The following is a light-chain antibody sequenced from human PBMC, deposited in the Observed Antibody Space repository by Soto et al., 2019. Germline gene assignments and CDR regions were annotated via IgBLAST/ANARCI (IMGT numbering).Light chain of an antibody. CDR3: SSYTTGSVL. CDR1: SSDIGAYNF. J-gene: IGLJ2*01. CDR2: EVS. Sequence: QSALTQPASVSGPPGQPITISCTGTSSDIGAYNFVSWYQQHPGKAPKLIIFEVSHRPSGISNRFSGSKSGNTASLTISGLQAEDEADYFCSSYTTGSVLFGGGTKLTVL. V-gene: IGLV2-14*01.